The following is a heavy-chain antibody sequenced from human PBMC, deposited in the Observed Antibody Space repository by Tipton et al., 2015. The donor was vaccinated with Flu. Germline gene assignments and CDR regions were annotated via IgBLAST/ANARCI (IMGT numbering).Heavy chain of an antibody. CDR1: GGSISSYY. CDR2: IYYSGST. CDR3: ASSRSNYNWFDP. D-gene: IGHD1-1*01. V-gene: IGHV4-59*01. J-gene: IGHJ5*02. Sequence: TLSLTCTVSGGSISSYYWSWIRQPPGKGLEWIGYIYYSGSTNYNPSLKSRVTISVDTSKNQFSLKLSSVTAADTAVYYYASSRSNYNWFDPWGQGTLVTVSS.